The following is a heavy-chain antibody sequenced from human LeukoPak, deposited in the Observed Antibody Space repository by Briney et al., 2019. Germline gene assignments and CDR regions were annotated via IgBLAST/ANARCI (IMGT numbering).Heavy chain of an antibody. J-gene: IGHJ4*02. Sequence: ASVTVSFTASGYTFTVYYMHWVPQAPGQGLEWMGCINPNSGGTSYAQKFQGRVTMTRDTSVTTAYMELSRLRSDDTAVYYCARYSGYDEPFEYWGQGTLVTVSS. CDR2: INPNSGGT. CDR1: GYTFTVYY. V-gene: IGHV1-2*02. D-gene: IGHD5-12*01. CDR3: ARYSGYDEPFEY.